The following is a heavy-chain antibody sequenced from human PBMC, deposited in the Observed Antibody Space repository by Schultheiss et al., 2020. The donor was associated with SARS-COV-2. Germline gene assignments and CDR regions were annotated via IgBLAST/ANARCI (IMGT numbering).Heavy chain of an antibody. CDR3: ARDHVIEQLVSLGYYGMDV. D-gene: IGHD6-6*01. Sequence: SVKVSCKASGFTFTTSAVQWVRQARGQRLEWIGWIVVGSGNTNYAQKLQGRVTMTTDTSTSTAYMELSSLRSDDTAVYYCARDHVIEQLVSLGYYGMDVWGQGTTVTVSS. J-gene: IGHJ6*02. CDR1: GFTFTTSA. CDR2: IVVGSGNT. V-gene: IGHV1-58*01.